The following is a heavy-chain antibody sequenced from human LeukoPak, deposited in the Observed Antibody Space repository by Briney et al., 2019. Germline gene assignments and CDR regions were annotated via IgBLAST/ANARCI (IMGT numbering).Heavy chain of an antibody. J-gene: IGHJ4*02. CDR2: INHSGST. V-gene: IGHV4-34*01. CDR1: GGSFSGYY. Sequence: SETLSLTCAVYGGSFSGYYWSWIRQPPGKGLEWTGEINHSGSTNYNPSLKSRVTISVDTSKNQFSLKLSSVTAADTAVYYCARGRAPKLGGWGQGTLVTVSS. D-gene: IGHD3-16*01. CDR3: ARGRAPKLGG.